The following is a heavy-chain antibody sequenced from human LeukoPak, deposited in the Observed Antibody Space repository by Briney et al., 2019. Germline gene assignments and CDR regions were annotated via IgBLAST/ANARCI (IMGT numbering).Heavy chain of an antibody. J-gene: IGHJ4*02. D-gene: IGHD5-18*01. Sequence: GGSLRLSCAASGFTFSSYAMSWVRQAPGKGLEWVTAISGSGGSTYYADSVKGRFTISRDNSKNTLYLQMNSLRAEDTAVYYCAKDLFLARDTAMVTPNFDYWGQGTLVTVSS. CDR2: ISGSGGST. CDR3: AKDLFLARDTAMVTPNFDY. CDR1: GFTFSSYA. V-gene: IGHV3-23*01.